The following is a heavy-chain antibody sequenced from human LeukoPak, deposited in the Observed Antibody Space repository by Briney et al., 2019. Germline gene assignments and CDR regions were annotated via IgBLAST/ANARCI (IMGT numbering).Heavy chain of an antibody. CDR1: GGSISITSHY. Sequence: PSETLSLTCIVSGGSISITSHYWGWIRHPPGKGLEWIGSIYYSGSTYYNPSLQSRVTISVDTSKNQFSLKLSSVTAADTAVYYCARGVLSGEPHYFDYWGQGTLVTVSS. CDR3: ARGVLSGEPHYFDY. J-gene: IGHJ4*02. CDR2: IYYSGST. V-gene: IGHV4-39*07. D-gene: IGHD3-10*02.